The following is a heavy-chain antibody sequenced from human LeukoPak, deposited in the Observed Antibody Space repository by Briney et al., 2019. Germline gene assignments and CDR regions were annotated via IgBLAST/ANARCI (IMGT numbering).Heavy chain of an antibody. V-gene: IGHV1-18*01. D-gene: IGHD2-2*01. J-gene: IGHJ4*02. CDR1: GYTFTSYG. CDR3: ARGPSGCSSTSCYLDY. CDR2: ISTYNGNT. Sequence: ASVKVSCKASGYTFTSYGISWVRQAPGQGLEWMGWISTYNGNTNYAQELQGRVTMTTDTSTSTAYMELRSLRSDDTAVYYCARGPSGCSSTSCYLDYWGQGTLVTVSS.